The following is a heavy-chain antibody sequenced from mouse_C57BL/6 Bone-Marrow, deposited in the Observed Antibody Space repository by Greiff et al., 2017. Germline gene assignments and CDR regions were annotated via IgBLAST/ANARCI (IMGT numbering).Heavy chain of an antibody. J-gene: IGHJ3*01. CDR3: ASQIYCGNGWFAY. V-gene: IGHV1-63*01. Sequence: QVQLQQSGAELVRPGTSVKMSCKASGYTFTNCWIGWAKQRPGHGLEWIGDIYPGGGYTNYNEKFKGKATLTADKSSSTAYMQFSSLTSEDSSIYYCASQIYCGNGWFAYWGQGTLVTVSA. D-gene: IGHD2-1*01. CDR1: GYTFTNCW. CDR2: IYPGGGYT.